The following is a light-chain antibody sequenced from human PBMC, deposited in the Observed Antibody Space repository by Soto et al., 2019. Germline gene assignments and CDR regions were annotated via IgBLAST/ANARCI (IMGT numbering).Light chain of an antibody. CDR3: QQYFNWPLTWT. CDR2: GAS. V-gene: IGKV3-15*01. CDR1: QSIRTN. Sequence: EIVLTQSPATLSVSAGGPVTLSCRASQSIRTNVAWYQQIPGQAPRLLVYGASTRATGVPARFSGSGSGIDFTLTISSLQSEDSAFYYCQQYFNWPLTWTFGPGTKVQIK. J-gene: IGKJ1*01.